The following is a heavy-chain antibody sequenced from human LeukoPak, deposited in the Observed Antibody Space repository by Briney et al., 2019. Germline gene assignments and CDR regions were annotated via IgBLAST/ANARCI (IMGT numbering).Heavy chain of an antibody. J-gene: IGHJ4*02. CDR3: ARDNRDLVGGVIVYYFDY. Sequence: PPETLSLTSTVPGGSISSSSWSWIRPPAGKGLEWIGRLYTSGSTDYNPSLKSRVTMSVDTSKNQFSLKLSSVTAADTAVYYCARDNRDLVGGVIVYYFDYWGQGTLVTVSS. V-gene: IGHV4-4*07. D-gene: IGHD3-16*02. CDR1: GGSISSSS. CDR2: LYTSGST.